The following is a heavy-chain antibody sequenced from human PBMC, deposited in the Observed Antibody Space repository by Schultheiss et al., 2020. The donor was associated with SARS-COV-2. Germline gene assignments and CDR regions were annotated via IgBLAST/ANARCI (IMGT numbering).Heavy chain of an antibody. CDR2: MNPNSGNT. V-gene: IGHV1-2*02. Sequence: ASVKVSCKASGYTFTSYGISWVRQAPGQGLEWMGWMNPNSGNTGYAQKFQGRVTMTRDTSISTAYMELSRLRSDDTAVYYCARERVLRFLEWLPDYWGQGTLVTVSS. D-gene: IGHD3-3*01. CDR1: GYTFTSYG. CDR3: ARERVLRFLEWLPDY. J-gene: IGHJ4*02.